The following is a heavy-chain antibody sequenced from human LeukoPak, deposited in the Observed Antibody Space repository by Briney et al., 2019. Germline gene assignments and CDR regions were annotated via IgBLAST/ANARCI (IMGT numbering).Heavy chain of an antibody. Sequence: SQTLSLTCTVSGGSIGSGGYYWSWIRQHPGKGLEWIGYIYYSGSTYYNPSLKSRVTISVDTSKNQFSLKLSSVTAADTAVYYCARYGSGSFFFDYWGQGTLVTVSS. V-gene: IGHV4-31*03. CDR1: GGSIGSGGYY. J-gene: IGHJ4*02. CDR3: ARYGSGSFFFDY. CDR2: IYYSGST. D-gene: IGHD3-10*01.